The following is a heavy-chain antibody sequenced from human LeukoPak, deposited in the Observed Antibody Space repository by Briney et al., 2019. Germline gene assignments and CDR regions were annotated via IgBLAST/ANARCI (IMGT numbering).Heavy chain of an antibody. V-gene: IGHV4-61*02. Sequence: PSETLSLTCSVSNDSISSGRYYWIWIRQPAGKGLVWIGRIYHSGGTYYNPSLKSRVTISVDTSKNQFSLKLSSVTAADTAVYYCARFAIVVVPADRSYYMDVWGKGTTVTVSS. CDR3: ARFAIVVVPADRSYYMDV. D-gene: IGHD2-2*01. CDR2: IYHSGGT. J-gene: IGHJ6*03. CDR1: NDSISSGRYY.